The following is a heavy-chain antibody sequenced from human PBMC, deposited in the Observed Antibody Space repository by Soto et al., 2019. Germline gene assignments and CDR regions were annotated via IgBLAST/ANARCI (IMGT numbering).Heavy chain of an antibody. D-gene: IGHD3-16*01. J-gene: IGHJ5*02. CDR2: ISSSSSTI. CDR1: GFTFSSYS. CDR3: ARVVGMITFGGVGWFDP. V-gene: IGHV3-48*02. Sequence: EVQLVESGGGLVQPGGSLRLSCAASGFTFSSYSMNWVRQAPGKGLEWVSYISSSSSTIYYADSVKGRFTISRDNAKNSLYLQMNSLRDEDTAVYYCARVVGMITFGGVGWFDPWGQGTLVTVSS.